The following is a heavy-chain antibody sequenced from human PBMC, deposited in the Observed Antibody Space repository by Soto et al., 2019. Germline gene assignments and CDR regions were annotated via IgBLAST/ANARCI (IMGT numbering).Heavy chain of an antibody. CDR1: GFTFSSYW. D-gene: IGHD2-15*01. V-gene: IGHV3-74*01. Sequence: EVQLVESGGGLVQPGGSQRLSCAASGFTFSSYWMHWVRQAPGKGLVWVSRINSDGSSTSYADSVKGRFTISRDNAKNTQDLEMNRLRAEDTAVYYCARDQGYCSGGSCFVAGYWGQGTLVTVSS. CDR3: ARDQGYCSGGSCFVAGY. CDR2: INSDGSST. J-gene: IGHJ4*02.